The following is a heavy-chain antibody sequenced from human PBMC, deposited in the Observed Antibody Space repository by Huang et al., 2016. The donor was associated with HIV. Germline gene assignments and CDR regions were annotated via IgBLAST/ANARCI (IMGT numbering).Heavy chain of an antibody. CDR2: IIPIFGTP. Sequence: QVQLVQSGAEVKKPGSSVKVSCRASGGTFSSCGISWVRQAPGQGLEWMGGIIPIFGTPNYEQKFQGRVTITADEYTSTAYMELSSLRSEDTAVYYCARWEAAADNNWFDPWGQGTLVTVSS. V-gene: IGHV1-69*01. J-gene: IGHJ5*02. CDR3: ARWEAAADNNWFDP. D-gene: IGHD6-13*01. CDR1: GGTFSSCG.